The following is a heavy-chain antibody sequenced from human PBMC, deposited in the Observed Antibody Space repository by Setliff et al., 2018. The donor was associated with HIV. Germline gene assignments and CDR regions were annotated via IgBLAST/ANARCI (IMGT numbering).Heavy chain of an antibody. CDR1: GFTFGDFG. J-gene: IGHJ2*01. CDR3: ARKVVVAAYYWYFDL. Sequence: PGGSLRLSCAASGFTFGDFGFHWVRQVPGKGLEWVSGISWNGGSTRFADSVKGRFTLSRDNAKNSLYLQMNSLRAEDTALYYCARKVVVAAYYWYFDLWGRGTLVTVSS. V-gene: IGHV3-20*04. D-gene: IGHD2-15*01. CDR2: ISWNGGST.